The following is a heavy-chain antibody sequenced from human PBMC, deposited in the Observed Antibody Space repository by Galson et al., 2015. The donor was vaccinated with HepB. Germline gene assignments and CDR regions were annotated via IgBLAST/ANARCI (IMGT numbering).Heavy chain of an antibody. CDR1: DYSFTDYW. Sequence: QSGAEVKKPGESLKISCKASDYSFTDYWIGWVRQMPGKGLEWMGIIYPGDSNTTYSPSFQGQVTISADKSISTAYLQWSSLKASDTAIYYCARHLRRLPFDYWGQGTLVTVSS. CDR2: IYPGDSNT. CDR3: ARHLRRLPFDY. V-gene: IGHV5-51*01. D-gene: IGHD2-15*01. J-gene: IGHJ4*02.